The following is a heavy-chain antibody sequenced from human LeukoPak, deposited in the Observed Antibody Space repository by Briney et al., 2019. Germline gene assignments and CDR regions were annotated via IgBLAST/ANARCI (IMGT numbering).Heavy chain of an antibody. CDR2: IHPGDSET. CDR3: ARAYQQWMSPGILGY. Sequence: GESLKISCEGSGYTFINFWIVWVRQMPGKGLEWVGTIHPGDSETIYSPSFQGQVTISADKSINTAYLQWSDLKASDTAIYYCARAYQQWMSPGILGYWGRGSLVTVSS. CDR1: GYTFINFW. D-gene: IGHD6-19*01. J-gene: IGHJ4*02. V-gene: IGHV5-51*01.